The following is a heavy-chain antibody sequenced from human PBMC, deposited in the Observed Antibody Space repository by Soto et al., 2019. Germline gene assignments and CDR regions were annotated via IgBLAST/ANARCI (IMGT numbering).Heavy chain of an antibody. CDR2: TYYRSKWYN. J-gene: IGHJ6*03. CDR3: ARDEGIAAAGTLDYYYYMDV. Sequence: SQTLSLTCAISGDSVSSNSAAWNWIRQSPSRGLEWLGRTYYRSKWYNDYAVSVKSRITINPDTSKNQFSLQLNSVTPEDTAVYYCARDEGIAAAGTLDYYYYMDVWGKGTTVTVSS. D-gene: IGHD6-13*01. V-gene: IGHV6-1*01. CDR1: GDSVSSNSAA.